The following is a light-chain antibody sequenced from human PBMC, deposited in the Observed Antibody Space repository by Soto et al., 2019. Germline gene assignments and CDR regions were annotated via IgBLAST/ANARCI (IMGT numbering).Light chain of an antibody. CDR2: ASS. Sequence: EIVLTQSPGTLSLSPGERATLSCRVSQSVSSSYLAWYQQKPGQAPRLFIYASSIRATGIPDRFSGSGSGTDFTLTISRLEPEDFAVYYCQQYGLSPRTFGRGTKVEIK. V-gene: IGKV3-20*01. J-gene: IGKJ1*01. CDR1: QSVSSSY. CDR3: QQYGLSPRT.